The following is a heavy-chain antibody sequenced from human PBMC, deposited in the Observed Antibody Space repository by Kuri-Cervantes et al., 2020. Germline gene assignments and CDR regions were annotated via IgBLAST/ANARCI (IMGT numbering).Heavy chain of an antibody. D-gene: IGHD5-18*01. J-gene: IGHJ4*02. Sequence: GESLKISCVASGFTFSNYWMHWVRQAPGKGLVWVSRISSGTIDADSVKGRFTISRDNSKSTLYLQMNSLRADDTAVYYCARDWGVVDTTMGLDYWGQGTLVTVSS. CDR1: GFTFSNYW. V-gene: IGHV3-74*01. CDR2: ISSGT. CDR3: ARDWGVVDTTMGLDY.